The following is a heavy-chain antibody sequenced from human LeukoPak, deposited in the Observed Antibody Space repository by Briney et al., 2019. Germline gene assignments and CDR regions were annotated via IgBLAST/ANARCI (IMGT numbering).Heavy chain of an antibody. J-gene: IGHJ6*03. CDR2: IRYDGSNK. V-gene: IGHV3-30*02. CDR3: AKTYSSGSKTNYYYYMDV. Sequence: GGSPRLSCAASGFTFGSYGMHWVRQAPGKGLEWVAFIRYDGSNKYYADSVKGRFTISRDNSKNTLYLQMNSLRAEDTAVYYCAKTYSSGSKTNYYYYMDVWGKGTTVTISS. CDR1: GFTFGSYG. D-gene: IGHD6-19*01.